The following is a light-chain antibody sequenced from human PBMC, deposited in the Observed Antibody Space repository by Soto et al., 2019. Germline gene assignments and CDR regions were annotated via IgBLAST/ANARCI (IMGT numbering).Light chain of an antibody. J-gene: IGKJ1*01. V-gene: IGKV3-15*01. CDR1: QSVRTN. Sequence: EVAFTQSPGTLSLSPGERVTLSCRASQSVRTNLAWYQQKPGQAPRLLIYGASTRATGISARFSGSGSGTEFTLTICSLQSEDFGVYYCQQYNNWWTFGQGTKVDIK. CDR2: GAS. CDR3: QQYNNWWT.